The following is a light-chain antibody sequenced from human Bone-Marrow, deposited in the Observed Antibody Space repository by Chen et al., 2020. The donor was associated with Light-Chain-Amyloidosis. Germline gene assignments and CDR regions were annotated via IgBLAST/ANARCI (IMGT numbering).Light chain of an antibody. CDR2: WAS. CDR3: QHYYNIPYT. CDR1: QSILYSSNNRNY. V-gene: IGKV4-1*01. Sequence: DIVMTQSPDSLTVSLGGRDTNNCKSSQSILYSSNNRNYLAWYQQKPGQPPRLLIYWASTRESGVPDRFSGSGSGTDFTLTISSLQAEDVAVYYCQHYYNIPYTFGQGTKLEIK. J-gene: IGKJ2*01.